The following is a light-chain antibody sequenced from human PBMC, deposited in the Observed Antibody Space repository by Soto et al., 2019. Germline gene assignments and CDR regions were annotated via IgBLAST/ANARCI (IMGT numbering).Light chain of an antibody. J-gene: IGKJ1*01. V-gene: IGKV3-11*01. CDR3: QQRLNWPPG. CDR1: QSVTNY. CDR2: DAS. Sequence: EIGMTQSPATLSASPWDGATLSRMASQSVTNYIAWYQQRPGQAPRLLIYDASNRATGVPARFSGSRSGTDFTLTISDLEPADFGLYYCQQRLNWPPGFGQGTKVDIK.